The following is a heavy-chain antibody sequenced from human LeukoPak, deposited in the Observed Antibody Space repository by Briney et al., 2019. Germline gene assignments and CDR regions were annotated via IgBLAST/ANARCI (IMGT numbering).Heavy chain of an antibody. CDR1: GYTFSSYD. D-gene: IGHD3-3*01. Sequence: ASVKVSCKASGYTFSSYDIHWVRQASGQGLEWMGWINPNSGGTNYAQKFQGRVTMTRDTSISTAYMELSRLRSDDTAVYYCARDSPPDYDFWSGYSGANYMDVWGKGTTVTVSS. CDR2: INPNSGGT. J-gene: IGHJ6*03. V-gene: IGHV1-2*02. CDR3: ARDSPPDYDFWSGYSGANYMDV.